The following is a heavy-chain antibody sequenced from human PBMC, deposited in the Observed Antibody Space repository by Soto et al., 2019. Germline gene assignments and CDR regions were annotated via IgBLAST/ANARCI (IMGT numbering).Heavy chain of an antibody. CDR3: ARHTLYVDTANWLDP. CDR1: GYSFASYW. J-gene: IGHJ5*01. V-gene: IGHV5-51*01. D-gene: IGHD5-18*01. Sequence: ECLKISSKGSGYSFASYWVSWVRQIPGKGLEWMGIIYPCDSDTRYSPSFQAQVTISADKSISTAYLQWSSLKASDTAMYYCARHTLYVDTANWLDPWGQGTLVTVSS. CDR2: IYPCDSDT.